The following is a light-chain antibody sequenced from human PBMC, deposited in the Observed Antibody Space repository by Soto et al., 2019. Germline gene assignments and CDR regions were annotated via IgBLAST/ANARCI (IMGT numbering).Light chain of an antibody. Sequence: EIVLTQSPGTLSLSPGERATLSCRASQSVSSRYLAWYQQKPGQAPRLLIYDASARATGTPNRFSGSGSGTDFTLTISRLEPEEFAVYYCQQTNTCGGGTKVEL. CDR3: QQTNT. J-gene: IGKJ4*01. CDR1: QSVSSRY. V-gene: IGKV3-20*01. CDR2: DAS.